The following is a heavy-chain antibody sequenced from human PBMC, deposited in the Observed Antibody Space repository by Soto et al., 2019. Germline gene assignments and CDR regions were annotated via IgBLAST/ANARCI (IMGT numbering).Heavy chain of an antibody. V-gene: IGHV1-46*01. J-gene: IGHJ6*02. Sequence: ASVKVSCKASGYTFTSYYMHWVRQAPGQGLEWMGIINPSGGGTSYAQKFQGRVTMTRDTSTSTVYMELSSLRSEDTAVYYCARDPMAMAGPFYYYGMDVWGQGTTVTVSS. CDR3: ARDPMAMAGPFYYYGMDV. CDR2: INPSGGGT. CDR1: GYTFTSYY. D-gene: IGHD6-19*01.